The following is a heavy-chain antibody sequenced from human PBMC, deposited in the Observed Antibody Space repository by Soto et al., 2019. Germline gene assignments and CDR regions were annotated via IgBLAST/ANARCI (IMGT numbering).Heavy chain of an antibody. CDR2: INPNSGGT. J-gene: IGHJ6*02. D-gene: IGHD2-8*01. V-gene: IGHV1-2*04. CDR3: ARAVWYGMDV. Sequence: ASVKVSCKASGYTFTGDYMHWVRQAPGQGLEWMGWINPNSGGTNYAQKFQGWVTMTRDTSISTAYMELSRLRSDDTAVYYCARAVWYGMDVSGQGTTVTVSS. CDR1: GYTFTGDY.